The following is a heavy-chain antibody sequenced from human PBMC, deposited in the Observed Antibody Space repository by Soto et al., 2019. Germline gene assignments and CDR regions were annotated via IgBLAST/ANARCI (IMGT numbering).Heavy chain of an antibody. J-gene: IGHJ4*02. D-gene: IGHD2-8*01. CDR1: GFIFGNSA. V-gene: IGHV3-23*01. Sequence: GGSLRLSCAASGFIFGNSAMSLVRQSPGKGLEWVSSISGSGSDTYYADSVKGRFTISRDNFNNTLFLQMGSLRAEDTAVYYCATQKWILYGAPDYWGQGLLVTVSS. CDR2: ISGSGSDT. CDR3: ATQKWILYGAPDY.